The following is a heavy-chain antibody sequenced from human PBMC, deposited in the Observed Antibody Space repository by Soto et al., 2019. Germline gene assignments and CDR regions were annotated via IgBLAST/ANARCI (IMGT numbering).Heavy chain of an antibody. V-gene: IGHV4-34*01. CDR2: ISHSGNT. CDR1: GGSFSAYS. D-gene: IGHD6-19*01. CDR3: ARGQWLDPN. J-gene: IGHJ4*02. Sequence: SETLSLTCAVYGGSFSAYSWSWIRQPPGKGLEWIGEISHSGNTNYNSSLKSRVTISADTSKNQFSLNLTSVTAADTAVYYCARGQWLDPNWGQGTLVTVSS.